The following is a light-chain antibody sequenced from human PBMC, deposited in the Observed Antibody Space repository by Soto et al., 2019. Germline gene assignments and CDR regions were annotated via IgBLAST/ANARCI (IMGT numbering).Light chain of an antibody. CDR3: SSYTSSSTLRGV. V-gene: IGLV2-14*01. J-gene: IGLJ2*01. Sequence: QSALTQPASVSGSPGQSITSSCTGTSSDVGGYNYVSWYQQHPGRAPKLMIYDVSHRPSGVSNRFAGSKSGNTASLTISGLQAEDEAAYYCSSYTSSSTLRGVFGGGTKLTVL. CDR2: DVS. CDR1: SSDVGGYNY.